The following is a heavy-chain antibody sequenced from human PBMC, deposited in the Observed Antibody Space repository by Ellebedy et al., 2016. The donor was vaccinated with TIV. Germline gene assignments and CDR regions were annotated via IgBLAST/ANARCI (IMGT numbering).Heavy chain of an antibody. CDR1: VFTFSNAW. V-gene: IGHV3-15*07. Sequence: PGGSLRLSCAASVFTFSNAWMNWVRQAPGKGLEWVGRIKSKTDGGTTDYAAPVKGRFTISRDDSKNTLYLQMNSLKTEDTAVYYCTTVHIVVVTAIQMGGDYWGQGTLVTVSS. CDR3: TTVHIVVVTAIQMGGDY. D-gene: IGHD2-21*02. CDR2: IKSKTDGGTT. J-gene: IGHJ4*02.